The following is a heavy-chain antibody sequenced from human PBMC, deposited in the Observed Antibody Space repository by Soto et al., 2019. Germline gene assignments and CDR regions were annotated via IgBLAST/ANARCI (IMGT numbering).Heavy chain of an antibody. CDR1: GYSFTDYH. D-gene: IGHD2-8*01. J-gene: IGHJ6*02. Sequence: ASVKVSCKASGYSFTDYHIHWVRQAPGQGLEWLGRINPKSGGTSTAQKFQGWVTMTTDTSISTASMELTRLTSDDTAIYYCARGDSTDCSNAVCSFFYDHDMDVWGQGTTVTVSS. CDR2: INPKSGGT. V-gene: IGHV1-2*04. CDR3: ARGDSTDCSNAVCSFFYDHDMDV.